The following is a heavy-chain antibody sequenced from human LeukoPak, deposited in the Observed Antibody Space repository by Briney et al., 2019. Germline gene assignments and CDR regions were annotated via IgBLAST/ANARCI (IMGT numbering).Heavy chain of an antibody. CDR2: IYHSGST. CDR3: ARGPPPYCGGDCYFDS. V-gene: IGHV4-4*02. J-gene: IGHJ4*02. D-gene: IGHD2-21*02. Sequence: SETLSLTCAVSGVSISSRNWWSWVRQPPGKGLEWIGEIYHSGSTNYNPSLKSRVTISVDKSKNQFSLKLSSVTAADTAVYYCARGPPPYCGGDCYFDSWGQGTLDTVSS. CDR1: GVSISSRNW.